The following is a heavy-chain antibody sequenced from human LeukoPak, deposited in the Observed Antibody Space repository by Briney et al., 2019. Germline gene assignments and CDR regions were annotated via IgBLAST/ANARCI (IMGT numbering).Heavy chain of an antibody. Sequence: PGGSLRLSCAASGFTSSSYWMYWVRQAPGKGLEWVANIKQDGSEKNYVDFVKGRFTISRDNAKNSLDLQMNSLRAEDTAMYYCARARGAGYQWYFYLWGRSTLVTVSS. J-gene: IGHJ2*01. CDR1: GFTSSSYW. V-gene: IGHV3-7*01. CDR3: ARARGAGYQWYFYL. CDR2: IKQDGSEK. D-gene: IGHD5-24*01.